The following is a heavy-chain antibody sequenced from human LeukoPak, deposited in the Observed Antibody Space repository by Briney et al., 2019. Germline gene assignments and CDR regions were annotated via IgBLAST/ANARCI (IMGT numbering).Heavy chain of an antibody. D-gene: IGHD4-17*01. V-gene: IGHV1-46*01. CDR1: GATFSIYA. J-gene: IGHJ1*01. CDR3: ATGEASDAEYFQH. CDR2: INPSSGST. Sequence: EASVKVSCKASGATFSIYAISWVRQAPGQGLEWMGIINPSSGSTSYAQKFQGRVTMTRDTSTSTVYMDVSSLRSDERAVYYCATGEASDAEYFQHWGQGTLVTVSS.